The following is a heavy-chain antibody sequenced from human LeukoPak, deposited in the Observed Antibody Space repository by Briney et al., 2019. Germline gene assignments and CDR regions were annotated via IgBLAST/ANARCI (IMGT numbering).Heavy chain of an antibody. V-gene: IGHV3-23*01. D-gene: IGHD1-1*01. Sequence: GGSLRLSCAASGFTFSSYAMSWVRQVPGKGLEWVSGISGSGGSTYYADSVKGRFTISRDNSKNTLHLQINSLRAEDTALYYCAEWNSIYWYFDLWGRGTLVTVSS. CDR3: AEWNSIYWYFDL. CDR2: ISGSGGST. CDR1: GFTFSSYA. J-gene: IGHJ2*01.